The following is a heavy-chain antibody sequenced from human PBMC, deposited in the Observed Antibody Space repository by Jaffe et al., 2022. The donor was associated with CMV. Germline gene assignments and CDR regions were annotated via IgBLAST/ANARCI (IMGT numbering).Heavy chain of an antibody. V-gene: IGHV4-39*01. D-gene: IGHD6-13*01. CDR2: IYYSGST. J-gene: IGHJ6*02. CDR3: ARGGEQQLVQDYYGMDV. Sequence: QLQLQESGPGLVKPSETLSLTCTVSGGSISSSSYYWGWIRQPPGKGLEWIGSIYYSGSTYYNPSLKSRVTISVDTSKNQFSLKLSSVTAADTAVYYCARGGEQQLVQDYYGMDVWGQGTTVTVSS. CDR1: GGSISSSSYY.